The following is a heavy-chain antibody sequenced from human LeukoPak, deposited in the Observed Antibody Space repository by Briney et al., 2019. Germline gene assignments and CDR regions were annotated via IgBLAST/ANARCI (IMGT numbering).Heavy chain of an antibody. V-gene: IGHV3-30*03. CDR2: ISYDGSNK. D-gene: IGHD3-22*01. J-gene: IGHJ4*02. CDR3: ARGPKFAIRMIVVVTKGHFDY. CDR1: GFTFSSYS. Sequence: GGSLRLSCAASGFTFSSYSMSWVRQAPGKGPEWVAVISYDGSNKYYADSVKGRFTISRDNSKNTLYLQMNSLRAEDTAVFYCARGPKFAIRMIVVVTKGHFDYWGQGTLVTVSS.